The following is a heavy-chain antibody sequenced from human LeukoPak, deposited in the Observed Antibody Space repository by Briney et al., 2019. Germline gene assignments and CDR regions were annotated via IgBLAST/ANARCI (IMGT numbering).Heavy chain of an antibody. CDR1: GFTFSSYG. J-gene: IGHJ3*02. Sequence: GRSLRLSCAASGFTFSSYGMHWVRQAPGKGLEWVAVISYDGSNKYYADSVKGRFTISRDNSKNTLYLQMNSLRAEDTAVYYCAKDKTTIFGVVIPDAFDIWGQGTMVTVPP. CDR3: AKDKTTIFGVVIPDAFDI. V-gene: IGHV3-30*18. D-gene: IGHD3-3*01. CDR2: ISYDGSNK.